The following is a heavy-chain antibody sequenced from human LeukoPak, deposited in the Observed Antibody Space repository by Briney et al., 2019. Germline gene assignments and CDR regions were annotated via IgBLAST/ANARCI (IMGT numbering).Heavy chain of an antibody. D-gene: IGHD6-6*01. CDR1: GGSIRSGSYY. CDR2: IYTSGST. Sequence: SQTLSLTCTVSGGSIRSGSYYWSWIRQPAGKGLEWNGRIYTSGSTNYNPSLKRRVTISVDTSKNQFSLKLSSVTAADTAVYSCVRVLFANLSSQFGRGWLDPWGKGTLVTVSS. CDR3: VRVLFANLSSQFGRGWLDP. J-gene: IGHJ5*02. V-gene: IGHV4-61*02.